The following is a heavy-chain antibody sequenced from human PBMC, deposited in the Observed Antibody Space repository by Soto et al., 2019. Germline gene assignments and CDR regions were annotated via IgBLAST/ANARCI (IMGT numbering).Heavy chain of an antibody. J-gene: IGHJ6*02. CDR3: ARVVVPAGPGGMDV. V-gene: IGHV4-59*01. Sequence: KTSETLSLTCTVSGGSISSYYWSWIRQPPGKGLEWIGYIYYSGSTNYNPSLKSRVTISVDTSKNQSSLKLSSVTAADTAVYYCARVVVPAGPGGMDVWGQGTTVTVSS. CDR2: IYYSGST. D-gene: IGHD2-2*01. CDR1: GGSISSYY.